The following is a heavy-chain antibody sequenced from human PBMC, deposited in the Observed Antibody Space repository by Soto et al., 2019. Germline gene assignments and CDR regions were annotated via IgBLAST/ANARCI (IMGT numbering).Heavy chain of an antibody. D-gene: IGHD1-1*01. CDR2: IIPILGIA. CDR3: AANLRYPGAFDI. Sequence: ASVKLSCNASGGTFISYTISLVRQAPGQGLEWMGRIIPILGIANYAQKFQGRVTITADKSTSTAYMELSSLRSEDTAVYYCAANLRYPGAFDIWGQGTMVTVSS. CDR1: GGTFISYT. J-gene: IGHJ3*02. V-gene: IGHV1-69*02.